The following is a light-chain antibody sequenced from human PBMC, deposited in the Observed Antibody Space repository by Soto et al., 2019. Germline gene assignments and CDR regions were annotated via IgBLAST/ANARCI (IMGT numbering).Light chain of an antibody. V-gene: IGKV3-20*01. CDR1: RAVSSAY. Sequence: ETVLAQSPGTLSLSPGERAILSCRASRAVSSAYLAWYQQKPGQAPRLLIYSASTRATGIPDRFSGSGSGTDFTLSVSRLEPEDFAVYYCQQFGDSLTFGGGTKVDIK. CDR3: QQFGDSLT. J-gene: IGKJ4*01. CDR2: SAS.